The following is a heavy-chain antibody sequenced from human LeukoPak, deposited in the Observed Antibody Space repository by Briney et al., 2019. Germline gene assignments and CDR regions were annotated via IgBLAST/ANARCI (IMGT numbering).Heavy chain of an antibody. D-gene: IGHD3-10*01. J-gene: IGHJ4*02. V-gene: IGHV5-51*01. CDR3: ARLPYYLYHPFDY. CDR1: GYSFTSYW. Sequence: GESLQISCKGSGYSFTSYWIGWVRQLPGKGLEWMGIIYPGDSDTRYSPSFQGQVTISADKSISTAYLQWSSLKASDTAMYYCARLPYYLYHPFDYWGQGTLVTVSS. CDR2: IYPGDSDT.